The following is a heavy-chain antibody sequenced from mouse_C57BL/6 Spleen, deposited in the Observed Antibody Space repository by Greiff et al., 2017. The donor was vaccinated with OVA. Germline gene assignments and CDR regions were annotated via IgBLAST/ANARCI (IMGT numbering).Heavy chain of an antibody. D-gene: IGHD2-4*01. J-gene: IGHJ3*01. CDR2: INPNNGGT. Sequence: EVQLQQSGPELVQPGDSVKISCKASGYTFTDYYMNWVQQTHGKSLEWIGDINPNNGGTCYNQTFKGTATLTVDKSSNTAYMELRSLTSEDSAVYYCGSAGRYDYDGTWFAYWGQGTLVTVSA. CDR1: GYTFTDYY. V-gene: IGHV1-26*01. CDR3: GSAGRYDYDGTWFAY.